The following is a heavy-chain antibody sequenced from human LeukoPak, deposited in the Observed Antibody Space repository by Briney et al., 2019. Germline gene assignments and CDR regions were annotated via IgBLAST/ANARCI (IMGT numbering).Heavy chain of an antibody. Sequence: SVKVSCKASGGTFISYAISWVRQAPGQGLEWMGGIIPIFGTANYAQKFQGRVTITADESMSTAYMELSSLRSEDTAVYYCARGAGAYDSSGYYSSWGQGTLVTVSS. CDR3: ARGAGAYDSSGYYSS. D-gene: IGHD3-22*01. CDR2: IIPIFGTA. J-gene: IGHJ5*02. V-gene: IGHV1-69*13. CDR1: GGTFISYA.